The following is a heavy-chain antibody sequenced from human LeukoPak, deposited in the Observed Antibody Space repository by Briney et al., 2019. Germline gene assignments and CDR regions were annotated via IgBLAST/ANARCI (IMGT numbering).Heavy chain of an antibody. D-gene: IGHD1-26*01. CDR1: GFTFSSYG. CDR2: IWYDGSNK. CDR3: ARDSGSYSSGPDY. Sequence: GGSLRLSCAASGFTFSSYGMHWVRQAPGKGLEWVAVIWYDGSNKYYADSVKGRFTISRDNSKNTLYLQMNSLRAEDTAVYYCARDSGSYSSGPDYWGQGTLVTVSS. V-gene: IGHV3-33*01. J-gene: IGHJ4*02.